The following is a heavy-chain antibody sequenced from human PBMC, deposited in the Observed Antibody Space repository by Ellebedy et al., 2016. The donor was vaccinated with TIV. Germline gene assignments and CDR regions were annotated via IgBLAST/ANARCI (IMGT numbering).Heavy chain of an antibody. J-gene: IGHJ3*02. CDR2: ISPDGRKA. V-gene: IGHV3-30*04. D-gene: IGHD2-15*01. CDR3: AGDGRGGEDDALDI. CDR1: GFTSNHYA. Sequence: PGGSLRLSCVRSGFTSNHYAMHWVRQAPGEGLEWVAFISPDGRKAIYADSVEGRFTVTSDSVKDPMYLQIDTLRTEDTAVYRCAGDGRGGEDDALDIWGQGTMVIVSS.